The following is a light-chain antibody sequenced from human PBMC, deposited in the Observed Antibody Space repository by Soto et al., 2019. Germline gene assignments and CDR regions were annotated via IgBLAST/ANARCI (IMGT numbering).Light chain of an antibody. V-gene: IGKV3-11*01. CDR3: QQRSNWTWT. CDR2: DAS. Sequence: EIMLTQSPATLSLSPGERATLSFRASQSVSSYLAWYQQKPGQAPRLLIYDASNRATGIPARFSGSGSGTDFTLTISSLEPEDFAVYYCQQRSNWTWTFGQGTKVDI. J-gene: IGKJ1*01. CDR1: QSVSSY.